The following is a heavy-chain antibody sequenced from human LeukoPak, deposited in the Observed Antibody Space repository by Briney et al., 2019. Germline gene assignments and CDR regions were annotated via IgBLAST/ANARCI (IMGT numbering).Heavy chain of an antibody. CDR2: IYYSGST. V-gene: IGHV4-59*01. J-gene: IGHJ2*01. CDR1: GGSISSYY. Sequence: PSETLSLTCTVSGGSISSYYWSWIRQPPGKGLEWIGYIYYSGSTNYNPSLKSRVTISVDTSKNQFSLKLSSVTAADTAVYYCARDLAEYYDSSGYFENWYFDLWGRGTLVTVSS. CDR3: ARDLAEYYDSSGYFENWYFDL. D-gene: IGHD3-22*01.